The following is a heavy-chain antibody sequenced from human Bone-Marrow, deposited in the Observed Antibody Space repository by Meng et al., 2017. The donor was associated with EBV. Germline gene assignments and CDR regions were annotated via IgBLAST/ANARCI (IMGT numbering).Heavy chain of an antibody. CDR1: GGSFSGYY. CDR2: INHSGST. Sequence: QVQLQQWGAGLLQPSDALSLTWAVYGGSFSGYYWSWIRQPPGKGLEWIGEINHSGSTNYNPSLKSRVTISVDTSKNQFSLKLSSVTAADTAVYYCAREVYNWFDPWGQGTLVTVSS. J-gene: IGHJ5*02. V-gene: IGHV4-34*01. CDR3: AREVYNWFDP. D-gene: IGHD6-6*01.